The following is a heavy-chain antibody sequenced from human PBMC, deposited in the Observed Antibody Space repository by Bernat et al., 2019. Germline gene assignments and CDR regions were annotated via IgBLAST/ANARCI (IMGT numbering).Heavy chain of an antibody. CDR1: GFTLSNYG. D-gene: IGHD1-26*01. CDR3: ARDWKVGATRELAY. CDR2: ISYDGSNK. Sequence: QVQLVESGGGVVQPGRSLRLSCAASGFTLSNYGMHWGRQAPGKGLEWVAVISYDGSNKYYADSVKGRFTISRDNSKNTLYLQMNSLRAEDTAVYYCARDWKVGATRELAYWGQGTLVTVSS. V-gene: IGHV3-30*03. J-gene: IGHJ4*02.